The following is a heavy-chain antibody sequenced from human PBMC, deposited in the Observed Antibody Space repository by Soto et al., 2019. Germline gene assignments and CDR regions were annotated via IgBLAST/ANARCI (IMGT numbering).Heavy chain of an antibody. V-gene: IGHV4-31*03. Sequence: QVQLQESGPGLVKPSQTLSRTCTVSGGYISSGGYYWSWIRQHPGKGLEWIGYIYYSGSTYYNPSLKSRVTISVDTSKNQFSLKLSSVTAADTAVYYCASSRKTYGDYWTGDWGQGTLVTVSS. CDR1: GGYISSGGYY. J-gene: IGHJ4*02. CDR2: IYYSGST. CDR3: ASSRKTYGDYWTGD. D-gene: IGHD4-17*01.